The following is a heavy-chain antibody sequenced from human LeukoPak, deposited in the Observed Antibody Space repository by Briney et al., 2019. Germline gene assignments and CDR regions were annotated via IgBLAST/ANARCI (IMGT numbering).Heavy chain of an antibody. D-gene: IGHD3-10*01. CDR3: ARGGGFGEFYYFDY. V-gene: IGHV1-18*01. CDR1: GYTFTNYA. CDR2: TSAYNGNT. J-gene: IGHJ4*02. Sequence: ASVKVSCKTSGYTFTNYAISWVRQAPGQGLEWVGWTSAYNGNTNYAQKLQGRVTMTTDTSTSTAYMELRSLRSDDTAVYYCARGGGFGEFYYFDYWGQGTLVTVSS.